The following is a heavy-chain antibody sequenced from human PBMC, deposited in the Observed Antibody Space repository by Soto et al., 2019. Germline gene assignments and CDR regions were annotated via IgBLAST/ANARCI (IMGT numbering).Heavy chain of an antibody. J-gene: IGHJ4*02. CDR1: GGSISSYD. D-gene: IGHD4-17*01. CDR2: IYYSGST. Sequence: SETLSLTCTVSGGSISSYDWSWIRQPPGKGLEWIGYIYYSGSTNYNPSLKSRVTISVDTSKNQFSLKLSSVTAADTAVYYCARMTSGLYGDYYFDYWGQGTLVTVSS. V-gene: IGHV4-59*01. CDR3: ARMTSGLYGDYYFDY.